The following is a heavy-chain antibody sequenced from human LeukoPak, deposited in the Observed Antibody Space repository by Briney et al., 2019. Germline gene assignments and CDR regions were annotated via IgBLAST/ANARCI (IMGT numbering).Heavy chain of an antibody. J-gene: IGHJ4*02. CDR1: GFTFNNYA. CDR3: ARGFGGSYRYLDY. Sequence: GGSLRLSCAGSGFTFNNYAMSWVRRAPRKGLEWVSTIMIGGDGKHYADSVKGRFTISRDRSESTLYLQMNGLRADDTAVYFCARGFGGSYRYLDYWGQGTLVTVSS. CDR2: IMIGGDGK. D-gene: IGHD3-16*02. V-gene: IGHV3-23*01.